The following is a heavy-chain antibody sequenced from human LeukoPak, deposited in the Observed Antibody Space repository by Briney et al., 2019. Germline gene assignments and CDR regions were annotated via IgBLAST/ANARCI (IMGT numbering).Heavy chain of an antibody. V-gene: IGHV1-8*01. CDR3: ARGKTIAAAGGYWFDP. D-gene: IGHD6-13*01. J-gene: IGHJ5*02. CDR1: GYTFTSYD. Sequence: ASVTVSCTASGYTFTSYDINWVRQAPGQGLEWMGWMNPNSGNTGYAQKFQGRVTMTRNTSISTAYMELSNLRSEDTAVYYCARGKTIAAAGGYWFDPWGQGTLVTVSS. CDR2: MNPNSGNT.